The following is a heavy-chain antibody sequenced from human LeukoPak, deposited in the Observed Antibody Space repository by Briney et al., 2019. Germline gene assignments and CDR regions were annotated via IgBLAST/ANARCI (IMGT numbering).Heavy chain of an antibody. J-gene: IGHJ5*02. V-gene: IGHV3-30*04. CDR3: ARSGSETQNWFDP. Sequence: GGSLRLSCAASGFTFSSYTMHWVRQAPGKGLERVAVISFDGSNKYFADSVKGRFTISRDNSKNTLYLQMNSLRAEDTAVYYCARSGSETQNWFDPWGQGTLVTVSS. D-gene: IGHD6-25*01. CDR2: ISFDGSNK. CDR1: GFTFSSYT.